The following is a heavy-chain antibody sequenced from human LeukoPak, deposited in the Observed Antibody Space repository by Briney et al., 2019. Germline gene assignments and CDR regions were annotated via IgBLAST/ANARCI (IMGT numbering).Heavy chain of an antibody. CDR3: AGNYDILTGVDY. D-gene: IGHD3-9*01. V-gene: IGHV4-4*07. Sequence: SETLSLTCTVSGGSISSYYWSWIRQPAGKGLEWIGRIYTSGSTDYNPSLKSRVTMSVDTSKNQFSLKLSSVTAADTAVYYCAGNYDILTGVDYWGQGTLVTVSS. CDR2: IYTSGST. J-gene: IGHJ4*02. CDR1: GGSISSYY.